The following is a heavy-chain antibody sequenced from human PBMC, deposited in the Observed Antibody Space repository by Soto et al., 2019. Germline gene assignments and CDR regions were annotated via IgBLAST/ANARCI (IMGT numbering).Heavy chain of an antibody. Sequence: GGPLRLSCAASGFTVSSNYMSWVRQAPGKGLEWVSVIYSGGSTYYADSVKGRFIISRDDSKNTLFLQMNSLRAEDTAVYYCATAKLLLPWLFDYWGQGTLVTVSS. D-gene: IGHD2-15*01. CDR3: ATAKLLLPWLFDY. V-gene: IGHV3-66*01. CDR1: GFTVSSNY. CDR2: IYSGGST. J-gene: IGHJ4*02.